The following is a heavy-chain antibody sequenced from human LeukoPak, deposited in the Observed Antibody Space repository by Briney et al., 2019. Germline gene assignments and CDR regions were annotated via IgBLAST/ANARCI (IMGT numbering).Heavy chain of an antibody. D-gene: IGHD3-3*01. CDR1: GFTFSSYT. CDR2: IRYDGSNK. J-gene: IGHJ5*02. Sequence: GGSLRLSCAASGFTFSSYTMNWVRQAPGKGLEWVAFIRYDGSNKYYADSVKGRFTISRDNSKNTLYLQMNSLRAEDTAVYYCARDRGVWSIPFDPWGQGTLVTVSS. CDR3: ARDRGVWSIPFDP. V-gene: IGHV3-30*02.